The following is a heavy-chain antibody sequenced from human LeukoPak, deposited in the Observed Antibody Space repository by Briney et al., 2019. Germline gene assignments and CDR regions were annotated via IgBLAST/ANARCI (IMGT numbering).Heavy chain of an antibody. CDR2: IIPIFGTA. Sequence: GASVKVSCKASGGTFSSYAISWVRQAPGQGLEWMGGIIPIFGTANYAQKFQGRVTITTDESTSTAYMELSSLRSEDTAVYYCARGRYSGQLDYYYYMDVWGKGTTVTVSS. CDR3: ARGRYSGQLDYYYYMDV. J-gene: IGHJ6*03. CDR1: GGTFSSYA. V-gene: IGHV1-69*05. D-gene: IGHD1-1*01.